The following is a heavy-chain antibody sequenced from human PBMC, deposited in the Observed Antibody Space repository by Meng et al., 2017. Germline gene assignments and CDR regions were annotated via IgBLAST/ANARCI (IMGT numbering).Heavy chain of an antibody. CDR2: ISYDGSNK. J-gene: IGHJ4*02. D-gene: IGHD6-19*01. CDR1: GFTFSSYA. CDR3: AREDSSGWYYFDY. V-gene: IGHV3-30*04. Sequence: QVQVVEAGGGVVQPGRSLRLCCAASGFTFSSYAMHWVRQAPGKGLEWVAVISYDGSNKYYADSVKGRFTISRDNSKNTLYLQMNSLRAEDTAVYYCAREDSSGWYYFDYWGQGTLVTVSS.